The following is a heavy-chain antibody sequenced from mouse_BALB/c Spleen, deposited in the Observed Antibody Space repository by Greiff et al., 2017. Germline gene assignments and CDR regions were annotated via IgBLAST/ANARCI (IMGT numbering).Heavy chain of an antibody. CDR1: GDSITSGY. CDR3: ARYYYGSSWFAY. D-gene: IGHD1-1*01. CDR2: ISYSGST. V-gene: IGHV3-8*02. Sequence: EVQRVESGPSLVKPSQTLSLTCSVTGDSITSGYWNWIRKFPGNKLEYMGYISYSGSTYYNPSLKSRISITRDTSKNQYYLQLNSVTTEDTATYYCARYYYGSSWFAYWGQGTLVTVSA. J-gene: IGHJ3*01.